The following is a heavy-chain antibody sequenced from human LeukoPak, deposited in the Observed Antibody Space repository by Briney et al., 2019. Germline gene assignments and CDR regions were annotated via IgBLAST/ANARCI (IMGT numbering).Heavy chain of an antibody. J-gene: IGHJ5*02. CDR2: LYYSGSA. V-gene: IGHV4-59*08. Sequence: PETLSLTCTVSGASISSYYWSWIRQPPGKELEWIGYLYYSGSADYNPSLKSRVTISGDTSKNQFSLKVTSVTAADTAVYYCARHITVPNWGVYNCFDPWGQGTLVTVSS. D-gene: IGHD7-27*01. CDR1: GASISSYY. CDR3: ARHITVPNWGVYNCFDP.